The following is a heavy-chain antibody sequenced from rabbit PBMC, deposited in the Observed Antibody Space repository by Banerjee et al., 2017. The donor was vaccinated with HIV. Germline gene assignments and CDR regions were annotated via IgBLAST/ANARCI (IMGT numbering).Heavy chain of an antibody. CDR3: ARGVAGYGWSTRLDL. V-gene: IGHV1S40*01. D-gene: IGHD6-1*01. CDR1: GFYFSSIYD. Sequence: QSLEESGGDLVKPGASLTLTCTASGFYFSSIYDMFWVRQAAGKGLELIACMDNCNTVYANWAKGRFNIPKTSSAPMTLQMTSLTTTDTATYFCARGVAGYGWSTRLDLCGQGTLVTVS. J-gene: IGHJ3*01. CDR2: MDNCNT.